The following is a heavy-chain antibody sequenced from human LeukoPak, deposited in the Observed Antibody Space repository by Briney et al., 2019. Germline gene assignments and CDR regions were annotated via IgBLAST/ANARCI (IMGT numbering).Heavy chain of an antibody. Sequence: SVKVSCKASGGTFSSYAISWVRQAPGQGLEWMGGIIPIFGTANYAQKFQGRVTITADESTSTAYMELSSLRAEDTAVYYCAKAGDSSSWSSYYYYYMDVWGKGTTVTVSS. CDR1: GGTFSSYA. J-gene: IGHJ6*03. CDR2: IIPIFGTA. V-gene: IGHV1-69*13. D-gene: IGHD6-13*01. CDR3: AKAGDSSSWSSYYYYYMDV.